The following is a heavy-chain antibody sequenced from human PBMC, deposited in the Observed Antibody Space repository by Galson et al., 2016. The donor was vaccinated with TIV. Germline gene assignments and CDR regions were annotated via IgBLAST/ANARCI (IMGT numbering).Heavy chain of an antibody. CDR3: IREGSTVTMHHYFGMDV. J-gene: IGHJ6*02. Sequence: LSLTCAVSGYSIKGGYYWGWIRQPPGKGLQWIGSIYESGTTYSNPSLKSRLTLSVDTSKNQFSLKLSSVTAADTAVYYCIREGSTVTMHHYFGMDVWGQGTSVTVSS. CDR1: GYSIKGGYY. D-gene: IGHD4-17*01. V-gene: IGHV4-38-2*02. CDR2: IYESGTT.